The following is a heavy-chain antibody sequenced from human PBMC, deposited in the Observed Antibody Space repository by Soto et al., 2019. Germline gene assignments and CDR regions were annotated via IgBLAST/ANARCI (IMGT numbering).Heavy chain of an antibody. J-gene: IGHJ4*02. CDR3: ARDVIGYDNYETIGYYFDH. D-gene: IGHD3-22*01. V-gene: IGHV1-46*01. CDR2: IDPSGGIT. CDR1: GYSFTNFH. Sequence: GASVKVSCKASGYSFTNFHIHWVRQAPGQGLEWMGMIDPSGGITRDAQRLQGRITMTRDASTSTVYMELRSLTSEDTAVYYCARDVIGYDNYETIGYYFDHWGKGTLVTVSS.